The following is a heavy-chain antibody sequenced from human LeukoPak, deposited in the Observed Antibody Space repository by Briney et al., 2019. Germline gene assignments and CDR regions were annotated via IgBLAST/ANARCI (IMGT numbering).Heavy chain of an antibody. V-gene: IGHV4-30-4*01. CDR2: IYYSGST. CDR3: ARGFVVVAATSWFDP. Sequence: PSETLSLTCTVSGGSISSGDYYWRWIRQPPGKGLEWIGYIYYSGSTYYNPSLKSRVTISVDTSKNQFSLKLSSVTAADTAVYYCARGFVVVAATSWFDPRGQGTLVTVSS. CDR1: GGSISSGDYY. J-gene: IGHJ5*02. D-gene: IGHD2-15*01.